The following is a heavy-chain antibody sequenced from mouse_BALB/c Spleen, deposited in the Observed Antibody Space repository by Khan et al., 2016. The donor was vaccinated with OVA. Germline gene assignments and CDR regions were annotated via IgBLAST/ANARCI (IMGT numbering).Heavy chain of an antibody. J-gene: IGHJ3*01. CDR3: ARAGYGGFAY. CDR2: ISDGGSST. Sequence: EVELVESGGGLVKPGGSLKLSCAASGFTFSDYYMYWVRQTPAKRMEWVATISDGGSSTYYLDSVKGRFTISRDNAKNSLYLQMSSLKSEDTAIYYCARAGYGGFAYWGQGTLVTVSA. D-gene: IGHD1-1*02. CDR1: GFTFSDYY. V-gene: IGHV5-4*02.